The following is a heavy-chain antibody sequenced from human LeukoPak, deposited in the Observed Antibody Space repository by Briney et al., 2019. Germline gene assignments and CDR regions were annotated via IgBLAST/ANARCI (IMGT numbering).Heavy chain of an antibody. D-gene: IGHD3-3*01. J-gene: IGHJ6*03. CDR1: GFTFSSYG. CDR3: AREGKDDFWSGRFYYYYYYMDV. CDR2: IRYDGSNK. V-gene: IGHV3-30*02. Sequence: GGSLRLSCAASGFTFSSYGMHWVRQAPGKGLEWVAFIRYDGSNKYYADSVKGRFTISRDNSKNTLYLQMNSLRAEDTAVYYCAREGKDDFWSGRFYYYYYYMDVWGKGTTVTVSS.